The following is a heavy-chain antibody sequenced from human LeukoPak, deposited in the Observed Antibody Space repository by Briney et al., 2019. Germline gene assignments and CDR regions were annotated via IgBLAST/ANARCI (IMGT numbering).Heavy chain of an antibody. Sequence: GGSLRLSCAVSGFTFSSYWMSGVRQAPGKGLEWVANIKQDGSEKYYVDSVKGRFTISRDNAKNSLYLQMNSLRAEDTAVYYCARDQEHGDSFFDYWGQGTLVTLSS. CDR3: ARDQEHGDSFFDY. V-gene: IGHV3-7*01. J-gene: IGHJ4*02. CDR1: GFTFSSYW. D-gene: IGHD4-17*01. CDR2: IKQDGSEK.